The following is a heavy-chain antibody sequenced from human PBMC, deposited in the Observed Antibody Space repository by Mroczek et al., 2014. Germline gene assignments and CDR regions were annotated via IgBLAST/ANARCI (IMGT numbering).Heavy chain of an antibody. V-gene: IGHV3-7*01. Sequence: VQLVQSGGGLVQPGGFLRLSCAASGFIFSDYWMNWVRQAPGKGLEWVANIGLDGTEKNFVDSVKGRFTISRDNAKNSLFVQMNSLRAEDTAVYYCARSPGGGYSGRVFDYWGQGTPGHRLL. CDR2: IGLDGTEK. J-gene: IGHJ4*02. CDR3: ARSPGGGYSGRVFDY. D-gene: IGHD5-12*01. CDR1: GFIFSDYW.